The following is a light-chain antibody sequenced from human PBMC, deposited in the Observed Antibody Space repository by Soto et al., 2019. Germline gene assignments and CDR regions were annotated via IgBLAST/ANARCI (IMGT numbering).Light chain of an antibody. Sequence: QSVLTRPASVSGSPGQSITISCTGTSSDVGGYNYVSWYHQHPGKAPKLMIYEVSNRPLGVSNRFSGSKSGNTASLTISGLQAEDEADYYCTSYTSSSTLDVFGTGTKVTVL. J-gene: IGLJ1*01. CDR2: EVS. V-gene: IGLV2-14*01. CDR1: SSDVGGYNY. CDR3: TSYTSSSTLDV.